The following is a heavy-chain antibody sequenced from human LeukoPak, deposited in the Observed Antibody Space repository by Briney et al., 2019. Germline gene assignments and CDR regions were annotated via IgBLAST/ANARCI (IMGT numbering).Heavy chain of an antibody. CDR1: GFTVGNNY. CDR3: ARDPPAVSINTYA. D-gene: IGHD2-8*01. CDR2: IFSHGET. Sequence: GGSLRLSCAASGFTVGNNYMNWVRQAPGKGLEWVSLIFSHGETSYADSVKGRFTISRDNSKNTLYLQLNGLRVEDTAVYYCARDPPAVSINTYAWGQGTLVTVSS. J-gene: IGHJ4*02. V-gene: IGHV3-66*01.